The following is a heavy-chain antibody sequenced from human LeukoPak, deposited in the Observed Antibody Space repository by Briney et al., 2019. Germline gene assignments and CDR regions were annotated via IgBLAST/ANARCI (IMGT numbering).Heavy chain of an antibody. V-gene: IGHV1-8*01. J-gene: IGHJ5*02. Sequence: ASVKVSCKASGYTFTSYDINWVRQATGQGLEWMGWMNPNSGNTGYAQKFQGRVTMTRNTSISTAYMELSSPRSEDTAVYYCARSGSRRGYSGYDGGWFDPWGQGTLVTVSS. CDR2: MNPNSGNT. D-gene: IGHD5-12*01. CDR3: ARSGSRRGYSGYDGGWFDP. CDR1: GYTFTSYD.